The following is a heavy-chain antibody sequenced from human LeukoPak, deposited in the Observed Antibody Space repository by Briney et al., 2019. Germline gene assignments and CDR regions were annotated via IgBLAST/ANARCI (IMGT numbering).Heavy chain of an antibody. Sequence: GGSLRLSCAASGFNFSNAWMSWVRQAPGKGLEWVGHIKSKIDGGTTDYAAPVKGRFSISRDDSKNTLYLQMNSLKTEDTAVYYCTTDIRWELEPLDYWGQGTLVTVSS. CDR1: GFNFSNAW. CDR3: TTDIRWELEPLDY. CDR2: IKSKIDGGTT. J-gene: IGHJ4*02. D-gene: IGHD1-26*01. V-gene: IGHV3-15*01.